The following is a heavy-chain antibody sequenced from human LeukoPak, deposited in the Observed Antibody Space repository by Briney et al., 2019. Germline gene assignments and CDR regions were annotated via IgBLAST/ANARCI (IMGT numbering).Heavy chain of an antibody. CDR3: ARGVRCGGDCYSGWFDP. CDR2: MNPNSGNT. D-gene: IGHD2-21*02. V-gene: IGHV1-8*01. Sequence: ASVKVSCKASGYTFTSYDINWVRQATGQGLEWMGWMNPNSGNTGYAQKFQGRVTMTRNTSISTAYMELSSLRSEDTAAYYCARGVRCGGDCYSGWFDPWGQGTLVTVSS. CDR1: GYTFTSYD. J-gene: IGHJ5*02.